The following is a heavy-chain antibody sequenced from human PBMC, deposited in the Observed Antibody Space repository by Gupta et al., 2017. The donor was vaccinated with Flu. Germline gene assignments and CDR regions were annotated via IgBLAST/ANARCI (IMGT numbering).Heavy chain of an antibody. CDR2: IKPDGSTA. J-gene: IGHJ4*02. Sequence: QWVRQARVKGLVWVARIKPDGSTATYAESMKSRITNSRDNAKNTLYSQKNSLVYDYTAVYYCATVAFGCWGQGTLVTVSS. D-gene: IGHD3-3*01. V-gene: IGHV3-74*03. CDR3: ATVAFGC.